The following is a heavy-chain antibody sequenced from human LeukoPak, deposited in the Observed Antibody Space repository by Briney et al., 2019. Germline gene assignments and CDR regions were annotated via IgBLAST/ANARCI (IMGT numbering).Heavy chain of an antibody. Sequence: SETLSLTCAVSGGSISSSNWWSWVRQPPGKGLEWIGEIYHSGSTNYDPSLKSRVTISVDKSKNQFSLKLSSVTAADTAVYYCAREAQSAADAFDIWGQGTMVTVSS. V-gene: IGHV4-4*02. CDR2: IYHSGST. CDR3: AREAQSAADAFDI. J-gene: IGHJ3*02. CDR1: GGSISSSNW.